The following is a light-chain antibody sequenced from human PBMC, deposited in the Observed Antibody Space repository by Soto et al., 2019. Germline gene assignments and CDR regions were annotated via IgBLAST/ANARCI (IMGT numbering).Light chain of an antibody. J-gene: IGKJ1*01. Sequence: IPLSQFSAPLALFSVQRGNLSGRASQNISNYLIWYQQKPGQAPRLLIYDVSNRATGIPARFSGSGSGTDFTLTISRLEPEDFAVYYCHQYGSSPWTLGQGTKVDIK. V-gene: IGKV3-20*01. CDR2: DVS. CDR3: HQYGSSPWT. CDR1: QNISNY.